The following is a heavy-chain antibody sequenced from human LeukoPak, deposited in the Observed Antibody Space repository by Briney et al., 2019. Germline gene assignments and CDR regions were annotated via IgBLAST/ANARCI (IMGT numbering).Heavy chain of an antibody. V-gene: IGHV3-9*01. D-gene: IGHD6-13*01. Sequence: GGSLRLSCAASGFTFDDYAMHWVRQAPGKGLEWVSGISWNSGSIGYADSVKGRFTISRGNAKNSLYLQMNSLRAEDTALYYCAKDYEFSLRAAAGLFDYWGQGTLVTVSS. CDR1: GFTFDDYA. CDR2: ISWNSGSI. J-gene: IGHJ4*02. CDR3: AKDYEFSLRAAAGLFDY.